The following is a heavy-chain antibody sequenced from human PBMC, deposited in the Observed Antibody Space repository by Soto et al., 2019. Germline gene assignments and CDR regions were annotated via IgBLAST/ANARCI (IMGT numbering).Heavy chain of an antibody. CDR1: GGTFSSYA. CDR3: ARDWSSSAWFDP. CDR2: IIPIFGTA. Sequence: GASMKVYCKASGGTFSSYAISWVRQAPGQGLEWMGGIIPIFGTANYAQKFQGRVTITADESTSTAYMELSSLRSEDTAVYYCARDWSSSAWFDPWGQGTLVTVSS. V-gene: IGHV1-69*01. D-gene: IGHD6-6*01. J-gene: IGHJ5*02.